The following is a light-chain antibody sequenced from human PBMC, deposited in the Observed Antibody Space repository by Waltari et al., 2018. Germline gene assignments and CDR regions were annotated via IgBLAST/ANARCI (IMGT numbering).Light chain of an antibody. CDR2: ANK. Sequence: QSVLTQPPSVSGAPGQSITISCTGSSSNFGAGYDVHWYQQLPGTAPKLLIYANKNRPSGVPDRFSGSKSGTSASLAITGLQAEDEADYYCQSFDSSLSASVFGGGTKLTVL. J-gene: IGLJ3*02. V-gene: IGLV1-40*01. CDR3: QSFDSSLSASV. CDR1: SSNFGAGYD.